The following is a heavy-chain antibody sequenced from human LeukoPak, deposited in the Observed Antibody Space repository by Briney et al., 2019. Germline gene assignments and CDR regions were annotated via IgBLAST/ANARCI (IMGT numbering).Heavy chain of an antibody. D-gene: IGHD2-2*01. V-gene: IGHV3-7*03. J-gene: IGHJ4*02. Sequence: PGGSLRLSCAASGFTFSSYWMSWVRQAPGKGLEWVANIKQDGSEKYYVDSVKGRFTISGDNAKNSLYLQMNSLRAEDTALYYCAKDIEPAANYYFDYWGQGTLVTVSS. CDR1: GFTFSSYW. CDR3: AKDIEPAANYYFDY. CDR2: IKQDGSEK.